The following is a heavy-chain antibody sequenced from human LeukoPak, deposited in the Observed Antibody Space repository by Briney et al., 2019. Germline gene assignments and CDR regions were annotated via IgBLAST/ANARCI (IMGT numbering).Heavy chain of an antibody. D-gene: IGHD3-22*01. Sequence: SETLSLTCAVYGGSFSGYYWSWIRQPPGKGLEWIGEINHSGSTNYNPSLKSRVTISVDTSKNQFSLKLSSVTAADTAVYYCVSNGYYSIDYWGQGTLVTVSS. J-gene: IGHJ4*02. V-gene: IGHV4-34*01. CDR2: INHSGST. CDR1: GGSFSGYY. CDR3: VSNGYYSIDY.